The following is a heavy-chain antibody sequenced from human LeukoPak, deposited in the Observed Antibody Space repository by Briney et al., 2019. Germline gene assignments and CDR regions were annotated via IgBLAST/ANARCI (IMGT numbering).Heavy chain of an antibody. J-gene: IGHJ4*02. CDR1: GAXISSSNC. V-gene: IGHV4-4*02. CDR3: MRTYCSNTRCHYFDS. D-gene: IGHD2-2*01. Sequence: SGTLSLTCAVSGAXISSSNCWSWARRPPGKGLEWIGEIYHAGTTNYNPSLESRVTISVDNSRNQFSLKLTSVTAADTAVYYCMRTYCSNTRCHYFDSWGQGTLVTVSS. CDR2: IYHAGTT.